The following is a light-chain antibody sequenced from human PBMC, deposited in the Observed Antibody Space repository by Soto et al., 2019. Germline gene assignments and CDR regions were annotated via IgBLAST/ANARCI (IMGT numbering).Light chain of an antibody. CDR2: AAS. Sequence: EILLAQSPATLSLSPGVRATLSCKASQDVSIFLAWYQQKPGQAPRLLIHAASNRATGFPSRFSGSGSGRDFTLTITSLEPEDFAVYYCQQRSTWLYTFGQGTKLEV. CDR3: QQRSTWLYT. V-gene: IGKV3-11*02. J-gene: IGKJ2*01. CDR1: QDVSIF.